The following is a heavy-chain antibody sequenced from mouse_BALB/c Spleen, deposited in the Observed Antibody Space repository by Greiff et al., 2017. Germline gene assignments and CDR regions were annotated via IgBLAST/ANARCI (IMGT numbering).Heavy chain of an antibody. D-gene: IGHD2-1*01. Sequence: EVQGVESGGGLVKPGGSLKLSCAASGFTFSSYAMSWVRQTPEKRLEWVASISRGGSTYYPDSVKGRFTISRDNARNILYLQMSSLRSEDTAMYYCARGRGNYYAMDYWGQGTSVTVSS. CDR3: ARGRGNYYAMDY. CDR1: GFTFSSYA. V-gene: IGHV5-6-5*01. J-gene: IGHJ4*01. CDR2: ISRGGST.